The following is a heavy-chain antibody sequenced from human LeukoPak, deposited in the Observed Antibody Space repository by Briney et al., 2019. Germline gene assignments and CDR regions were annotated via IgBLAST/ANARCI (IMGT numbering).Heavy chain of an antibody. Sequence: SETLSLTCAVYGGSFSGYYWSWIRQPPGKGLEWIGEINHSGSTNYNPSLKSRVTISVDTSKNQFSLKLSSVTAADTAVYYCARVSHSSSWYNYYYMDVWGKGTTVTVSS. CDR3: ARVSHSSSWYNYYYMDV. D-gene: IGHD6-13*01. CDR2: INHSGST. J-gene: IGHJ6*03. CDR1: GGSFSGYY. V-gene: IGHV4-34*01.